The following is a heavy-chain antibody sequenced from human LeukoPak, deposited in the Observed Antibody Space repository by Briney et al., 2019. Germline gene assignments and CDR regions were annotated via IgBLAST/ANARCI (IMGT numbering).Heavy chain of an antibody. J-gene: IGHJ4*02. CDR2: ISGSGGTT. D-gene: IGHD6-13*01. Sequence: GGSLRLSCAASGFTFSSYGMSWVRQAPRKGLEWDSGISGSGGTTYYGDSMKGRFTIPRDSSKSTLYSQMDSLRSEDTAVYYCAKDGQQVRPRNFDSWGQGTLVTVSS. CDR3: AKDGQQVRPRNFDS. CDR1: GFTFSSYG. V-gene: IGHV3-23*01.